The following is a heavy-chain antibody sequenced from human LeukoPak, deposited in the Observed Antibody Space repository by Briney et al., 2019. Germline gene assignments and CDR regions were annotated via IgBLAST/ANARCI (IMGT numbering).Heavy chain of an antibody. CDR3: ARRGPPRTMLRGVKSGWFDP. Sequence: TGGSLRLSCAASGFTLSSYAMSWVRQAPGKGLEWIGYIFFSGSTNYNPSLKSRVTMSVDTSKNQFSLKLSSVTAADTAVYYCARRGPPRTMLRGVKSGWFDPWGQGTLVTVSS. V-gene: IGHV4-59*12. CDR2: IFFSGST. J-gene: IGHJ5*02. D-gene: IGHD3-10*01. CDR1: GFTLSSYA.